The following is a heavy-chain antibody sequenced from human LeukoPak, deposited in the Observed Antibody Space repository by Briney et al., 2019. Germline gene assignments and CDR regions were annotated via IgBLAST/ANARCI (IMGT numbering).Heavy chain of an antibody. V-gene: IGHV1-2*02. D-gene: IGHD1-26*01. CDR3: ARRLVGAPYFFDY. CDR2: VNTKIEAT. J-gene: IGHJ4*02. Sequence: GASVKVSCKASGYSFTDFYIHWVRQVPGQGLEWMGWVNTKIEATHYPPKFQGRVTMTCDTSINTVYMEMSSLTSDDSGLYYCARRLVGAPYFFDYWGQGALVTVSS. CDR1: GYSFTDFY.